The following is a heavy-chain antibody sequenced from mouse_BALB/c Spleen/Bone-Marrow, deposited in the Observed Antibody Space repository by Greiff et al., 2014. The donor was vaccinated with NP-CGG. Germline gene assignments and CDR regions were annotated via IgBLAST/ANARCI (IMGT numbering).Heavy chain of an antibody. CDR1: GYTFTSYV. CDR3: AREGGYDEDYFDY. CDR2: INPYNDGT. D-gene: IGHD2-2*01. J-gene: IGHJ2*01. V-gene: IGHV1-14*01. Sequence: VQLQQSXPELVKPGASVKMSCKASGYTFTSYVMHWVKQKPGQGLEWIGCINPYNDGTKYNEKFKGKATLTSDKSSSTAYMELSSLTSEDSAVYYCAREGGYDEDYFDYWGQGTTLTVSS.